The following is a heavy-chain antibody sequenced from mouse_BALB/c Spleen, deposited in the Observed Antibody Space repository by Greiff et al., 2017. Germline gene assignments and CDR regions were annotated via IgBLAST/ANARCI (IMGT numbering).Heavy chain of an antibody. CDR2: ISYSGST. Sequence: EVKLEESGPSLVKPSQTLSLTCSVTGDSITSGYWNWIRKFPGNKLEYMGYISYSGSTYYNPSLKSRISITRDTSKNQYYLQLNSVTTEDTATYYCARVTTVVPFFDYWGQGTTLTVSS. V-gene: IGHV3-8*02. D-gene: IGHD1-1*01. CDR3: ARVTTVVPFFDY. CDR1: GDSITSGY. J-gene: IGHJ2*01.